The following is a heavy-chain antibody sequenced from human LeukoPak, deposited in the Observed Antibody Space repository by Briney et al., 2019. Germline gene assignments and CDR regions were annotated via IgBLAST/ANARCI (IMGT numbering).Heavy chain of an antibody. J-gene: IGHJ4*02. CDR3: AKGYCSGGSCCWKVLGLDY. Sequence: GGSLRLSCAASGFTFSSYGMHWVRQAPGKGLEWVAVISYDGSNKYYADSVKGRFTISRDNSKNTLYLQMNSLRAEDTAVYYCAKGYCSGGSCCWKVLGLDYWGQGTLVTVSS. V-gene: IGHV3-30*18. CDR2: ISYDGSNK. CDR1: GFTFSSYG. D-gene: IGHD2-15*01.